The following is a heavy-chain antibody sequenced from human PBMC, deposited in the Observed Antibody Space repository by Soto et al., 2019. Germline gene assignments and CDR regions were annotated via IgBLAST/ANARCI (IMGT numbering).Heavy chain of an antibody. J-gene: IGHJ4*02. V-gene: IGHV1-69*13. Sequence: GASVKVSCKAPGGTFSSYAISWVRQAPGQGLEWMGGIIPIFGTANYAQKFQGRVTITADESTSTAYMELSSLRSEDTAVYYCARGKSAAGTGTAFDYWGQGTLVTVSS. CDR3: ARGKSAAGTGTAFDY. CDR2: IIPIFGTA. CDR1: GGTFSSYA. D-gene: IGHD6-13*01.